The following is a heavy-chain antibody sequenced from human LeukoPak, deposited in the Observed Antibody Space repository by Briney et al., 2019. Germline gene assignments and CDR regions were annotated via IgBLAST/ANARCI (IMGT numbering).Heavy chain of an antibody. CDR1: GFTFSLYS. CDR2: ISSSSAYI. J-gene: IGHJ4*02. V-gene: IGHV3-21*01. CDR3: ARLEAAVFDY. Sequence: GGSLRLSCAASGFTFSLYSMNWVRQAPGKGLEWVSSISSSSAYIYYADSVKGRFTISRDNAKNSLYLQMNSLRAEDTAVYYCARLEAAVFDYWGQGTLVTVSS. D-gene: IGHD6-13*01.